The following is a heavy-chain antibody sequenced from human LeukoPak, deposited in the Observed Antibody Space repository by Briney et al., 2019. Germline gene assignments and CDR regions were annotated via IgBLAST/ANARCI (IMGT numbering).Heavy chain of an antibody. CDR1: GFNCSTYA. Sequence: GGSLRLSCAASGFNCSTYAMSWVRQAPGKGLEWVSVMSGSGGSTYYADSVKGRFTISRDNSKNTLYLQMNSLRAEDTAVYYCAKDRHIVVVTAINWGQGALVTVSS. CDR2: MSGSGGST. J-gene: IGHJ4*02. V-gene: IGHV3-23*01. D-gene: IGHD2-21*02. CDR3: AKDRHIVVVTAIN.